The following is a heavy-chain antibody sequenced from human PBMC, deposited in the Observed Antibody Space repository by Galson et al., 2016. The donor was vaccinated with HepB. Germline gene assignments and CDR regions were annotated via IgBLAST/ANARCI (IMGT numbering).Heavy chain of an antibody. Sequence: ETLSLTCTVSGGSISRSSYYWGWIRQPPGKGPVWVATLSYTGNTYSNSSLKSRVTLSVDTSKNQFSLKLSSVTAADTAVFYCARGSPYYDSGTYSYYFDYWGQGALVTVSS. CDR3: ARGSPYYDSGTYSYYFDY. J-gene: IGHJ4*02. D-gene: IGHD3-10*01. V-gene: IGHV4-39*07. CDR2: LSYTGNT. CDR1: GGSISRSSYY.